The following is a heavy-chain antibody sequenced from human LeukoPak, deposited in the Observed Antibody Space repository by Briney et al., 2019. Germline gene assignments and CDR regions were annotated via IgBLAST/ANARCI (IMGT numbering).Heavy chain of an antibody. Sequence: ASVKVSCKASGYTFTSYGISWVRQAPGHGLEWMGWISAYNGNTNYAQKLQGRVTMTTDTSTSTAYMELRSLRSDDTAVYYCARSDGIVVVTEFDYWGQGTLVTVSS. V-gene: IGHV1-18*01. CDR1: GYTFTSYG. CDR3: ARSDGIVVVTEFDY. CDR2: ISAYNGNT. D-gene: IGHD3-22*01. J-gene: IGHJ4*02.